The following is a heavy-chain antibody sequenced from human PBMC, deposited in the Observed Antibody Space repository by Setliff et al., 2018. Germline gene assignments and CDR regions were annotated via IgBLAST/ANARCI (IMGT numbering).Heavy chain of an antibody. D-gene: IGHD3-16*02. J-gene: IGHJ4*02. CDR1: GGSVSIGSYH. Sequence: ASETLSLTCTVSGGSVSIGSYHYNWVRQPAGKGLEWIGHIYTSGSTKYNPSLSGRVTISADTSKNQFSLKLISVTAADTAVYFCARGGTYRYFDYWGQGAQVTVSS. V-gene: IGHV4-61*09. CDR2: IYTSGST. CDR3: ARGGTYRYFDY.